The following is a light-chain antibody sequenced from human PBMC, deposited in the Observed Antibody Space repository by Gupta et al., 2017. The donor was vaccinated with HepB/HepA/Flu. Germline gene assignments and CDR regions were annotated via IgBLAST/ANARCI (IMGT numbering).Light chain of an antibody. CDR3: QSYDSSLSDSLG. V-gene: IGLV1-40*01. J-gene: IGLJ3*02. CDR2: GNN. CDR1: TSNIGAAYD. Sequence: QFVLTQPPSVSGAPGQRVTISCTGTTSNIGAAYDVHWYQQLPGTAPKLLVYGNNNRPSGVPDRFSGSKSGTSASLTITGLQAEDEADYHCQSYDSSLSDSLGFGGGTKLTVL.